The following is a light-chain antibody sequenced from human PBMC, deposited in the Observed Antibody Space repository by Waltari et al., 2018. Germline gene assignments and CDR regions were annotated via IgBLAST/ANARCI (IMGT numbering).Light chain of an antibody. Sequence: SYDLTQPPSVSVTPGHTASITCSGDTLGDRYVSWYQQKPDQSPLLVIYQDIKRPSGIPERFSGSNSGNTATLTISGTQAMDEADYSCQTWDSRTVVFGGGTKLTVL. CDR1: TLGDRY. CDR3: QTWDSRTVV. J-gene: IGLJ2*01. CDR2: QDI. V-gene: IGLV3-1*01.